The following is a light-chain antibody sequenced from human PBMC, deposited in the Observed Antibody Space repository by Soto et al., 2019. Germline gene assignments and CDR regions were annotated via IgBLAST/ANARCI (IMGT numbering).Light chain of an antibody. CDR3: KQYKEWPPFT. Sequence: IVMTHSPATLSVSPVETATLSFSASQSVSNNVAWYQQKPGQAPRLLILGASTRATGIPARFSGSGSGTEFTLSISSLQSEDFAVYYCKQYKEWPPFTFGQGTRLEI. J-gene: IGKJ5*01. CDR1: QSVSNN. V-gene: IGKV3-15*01. CDR2: GAS.